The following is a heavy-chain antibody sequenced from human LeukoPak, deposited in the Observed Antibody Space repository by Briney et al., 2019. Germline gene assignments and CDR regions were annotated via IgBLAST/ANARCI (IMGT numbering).Heavy chain of an antibody. D-gene: IGHD3-10*01. CDR3: RGERRTFDY. V-gene: IGHV3-15*01. Sequence: GGSLRLSCAASGFTFSNAWMSWVRQAPGKGLEWVGRIKSTTDGGTTDYAAPVKGRFTISRDDSKNTLYLQMNSLKTEDTAVYYCRGERRTFDYWGQGTLVTVSS. CDR1: GFTFSNAW. CDR2: IKSTTDGGTT. J-gene: IGHJ4*02.